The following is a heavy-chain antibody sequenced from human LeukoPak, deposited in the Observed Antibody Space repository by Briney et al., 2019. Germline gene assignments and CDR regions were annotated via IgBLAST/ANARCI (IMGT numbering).Heavy chain of an antibody. D-gene: IGHD3/OR15-3a*01. CDR3: AAGTGRSDFDY. CDR1: GFTFSDAW. Sequence: GGSLRLSCAASGFTFSDAWMSWVRQAPGKGLEWVGRIKSKTDVGTRDFAALVKGRFIISRDDSKKTVYLQMASLKTEDTAVYYCAAGTGRSDFDYWGQGTLVSVSS. CDR2: IKSKTDVGTR. V-gene: IGHV3-15*01. J-gene: IGHJ4*02.